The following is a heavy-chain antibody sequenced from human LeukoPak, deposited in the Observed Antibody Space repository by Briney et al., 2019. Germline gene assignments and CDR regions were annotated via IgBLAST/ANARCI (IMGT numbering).Heavy chain of an antibody. V-gene: IGHV2-70*11. CDR2: IDWTDDE. D-gene: IGHD5/OR15-5a*01. CDR3: ARSVYGRSVDY. CDR1: GFSLTTDGMC. Sequence: SGPALVKPTQTLTLTCTFSGFSLTTDGMCLNWIRQTPEKALEFLARIDWTDDEHYNASLKTRLTISKDTSKNQVVLRMTNMDPVDTATYYCARSVYGRSVDYWGQGTLVTVSS. J-gene: IGHJ4*02.